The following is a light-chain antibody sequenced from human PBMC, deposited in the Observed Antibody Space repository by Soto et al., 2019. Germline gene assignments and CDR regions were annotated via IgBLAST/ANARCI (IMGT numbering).Light chain of an antibody. CDR2: GAS. CDR1: QNINFN. Sequence: ETLMTQSPATLSASPGERVTLSCRASQNINFNLAWYQQKPGQAPRVLTYGASSRASGIPDRFSGSGSGTDFTLTISRLKHDDFAFYYCQQYHNWPPLTFGGGTRVEIK. J-gene: IGKJ4*01. V-gene: IGKV3D-15*01. CDR3: QQYHNWPPLT.